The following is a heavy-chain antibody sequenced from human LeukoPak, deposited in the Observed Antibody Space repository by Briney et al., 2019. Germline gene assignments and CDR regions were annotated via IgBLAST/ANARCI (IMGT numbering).Heavy chain of an antibody. J-gene: IGHJ4*02. CDR1: EFTVSTNY. CDR3: ARGSDGWFAFDY. CDR2: IYSTGGK. D-gene: IGHD6-19*01. V-gene: IGHV3-66*01. Sequence: PGGSLRLSCAASEFTVSTNYMSWVRQAPGKGLEWVSIIYSTGGKYYADSVKGRFTISRDNSKHMLYLQMNSLRGEDTAVYYCARGSDGWFAFDYWGQGILVTVSS.